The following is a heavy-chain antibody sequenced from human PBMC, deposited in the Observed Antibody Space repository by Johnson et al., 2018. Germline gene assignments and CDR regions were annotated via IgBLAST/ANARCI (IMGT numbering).Heavy chain of an antibody. J-gene: IGHJ6*02. D-gene: IGHD6-13*01. CDR3: AKDINSSCFYYYYGMDV. CDR2: ISYDGSNK. V-gene: IGHV3-30*18. Sequence: QVQLVQSGGGVVQPGRSXRLSCAASGFTFSSYGMHWVRQAPGKGLEWVAVISYDGSNKYYADSVKGRFTISRDNSKNTLYLQMNSLRAEDTAWYYCAKDINSSCFYYYYGMDVWGQGTTVTVSS. CDR1: GFTFSSYG.